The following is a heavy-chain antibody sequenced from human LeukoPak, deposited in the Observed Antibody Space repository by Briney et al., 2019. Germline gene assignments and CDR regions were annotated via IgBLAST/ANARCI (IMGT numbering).Heavy chain of an antibody. CDR2: ISGSGGST. J-gene: IGHJ5*02. V-gene: IGHV3-23*01. D-gene: IGHD4-17*01. Sequence: PGGSLRLSCAASGFTFSSYAMSWVRQAPGKGLEWVSGISGSGGSTYYADSVKGRFTISRDNSKNTLYLQMNSPRAEDTAVYYCAKPAPYDYGDFLNWFDPWGQGTLVTVSS. CDR1: GFTFSSYA. CDR3: AKPAPYDYGDFLNWFDP.